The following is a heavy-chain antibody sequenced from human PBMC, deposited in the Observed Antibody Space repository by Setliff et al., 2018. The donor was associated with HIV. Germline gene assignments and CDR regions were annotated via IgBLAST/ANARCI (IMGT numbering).Heavy chain of an antibody. D-gene: IGHD1-1*01. CDR1: GGSISEYY. CDR2: ISTSGRT. CDR3: ALGTYYYYMDV. V-gene: IGHV4-4*08. Sequence: SETLSLTCTVSGGSISEYYWSWIRQPPGKGLEWIGHISTSGRTNYNPSLMSRLTISVDTSKNQFSLKLSSVTAADTAVYYCALGTYYYYMDVWGKGTTVTVSS. J-gene: IGHJ6*03.